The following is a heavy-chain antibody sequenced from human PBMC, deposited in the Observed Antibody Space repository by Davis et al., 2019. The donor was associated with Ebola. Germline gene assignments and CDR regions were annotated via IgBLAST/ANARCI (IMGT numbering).Heavy chain of an antibody. D-gene: IGHD1-1*01. V-gene: IGHV3-30*03. CDR2: ISYDGSNK. J-gene: IGHJ6*02. CDR3: ARDVIGTTGTTVYETYYYYYGMDV. CDR1: GFTFSSYS. Sequence: PGGSLRLSCAASGFTFSSYSMNWVRQAPGKGLEWVAVISYDGSNKYYADSVKGRFTISRDNSKNTLYLQMNSLRSEDTAVYYCARDVIGTTGTTVYETYYYYYGMDVWGQGTTVTVSS.